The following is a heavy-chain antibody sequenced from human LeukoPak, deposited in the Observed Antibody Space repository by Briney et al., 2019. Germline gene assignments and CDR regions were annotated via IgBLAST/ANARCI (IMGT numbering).Heavy chain of an antibody. CDR1: GSSISSYY. Sequence: PSETLSLTCTVSGSSISSYYWSWIRQPPGEGLEWIGYISNSGSTNYNPSLKGRVTISVDTSKNQLSLKLSSVTAADTAVYHCVRLQPNTGEWAFDIWGQGTMVSVSS. J-gene: IGHJ3*02. CDR2: ISNSGST. V-gene: IGHV4-59*01. CDR3: VRLQPNTGEWAFDI. D-gene: IGHD1-1*01.